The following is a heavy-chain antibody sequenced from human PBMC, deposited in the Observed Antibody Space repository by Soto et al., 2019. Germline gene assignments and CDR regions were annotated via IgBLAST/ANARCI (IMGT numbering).Heavy chain of an antibody. CDR3: ARDTGGYDRRYYHYGMDV. J-gene: IGHJ6*02. V-gene: IGHV3-11*06. CDR2: ISSSSSYT. Sequence: GGSLRLSCAASGFTFSDYYMNWIRQAPGKGLEWVSYISSSSSYTNYADSVEGRFTISRDNAKNSLYLQMNSLRAEDTAVYYCARDTGGYDRRYYHYGMDVWGQGTTVTVSS. CDR1: GFTFSDYY. D-gene: IGHD5-12*01.